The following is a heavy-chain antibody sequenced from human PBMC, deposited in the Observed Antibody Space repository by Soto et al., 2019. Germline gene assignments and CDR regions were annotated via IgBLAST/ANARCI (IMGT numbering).Heavy chain of an antibody. CDR3: ARWADYDFWSGYYARTPYYYYGMDV. V-gene: IGHV4-39*01. D-gene: IGHD3-3*01. J-gene: IGHJ6*02. CDR2: IYYSGST. Sequence: SETLSLTCTVSGGSISSSSYYWGWIRQPPGKGLEWIGSIYYSGSTYYNPSLKSRVTISVDTSKNQFSLKLSSVTAADTAVYYCARWADYDFWSGYYARTPYYYYGMDVWGQGTMVT. CDR1: GGSISSSSYY.